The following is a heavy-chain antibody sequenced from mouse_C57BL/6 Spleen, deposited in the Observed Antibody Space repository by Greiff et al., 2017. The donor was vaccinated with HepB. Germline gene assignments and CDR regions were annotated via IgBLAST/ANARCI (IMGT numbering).Heavy chain of an antibody. CDR2: IYPGGGYT. J-gene: IGHJ1*03. Sequence: QVQLQQSGAELVRPGTSVKMSCKASGYTFTNYWIGWAKQRPGHGLEWIGDIYPGGGYTNYNEKFKGKATLTADKSSSTAYMQFSSLTSEDSAIYYCARKSNWHFDVWGTGTTVTVSS. CDR1: GYTFTNYW. CDR3: ARKSNWHFDV. V-gene: IGHV1-63*01. D-gene: IGHD5-1*01.